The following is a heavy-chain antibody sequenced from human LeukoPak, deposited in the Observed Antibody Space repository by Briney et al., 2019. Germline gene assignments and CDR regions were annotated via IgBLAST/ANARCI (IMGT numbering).Heavy chain of an antibody. CDR2: INHSGST. CDR3: ARAGSGWYEDY. D-gene: IGHD6-19*01. V-gene: IGHV4-34*01. Sequence: SETLSLTCAVCGGSFSGYYWSWIRQPPGKGLEWIGEINHSGSTNYNPSLKSRVTISVDTSKNQFSLKLSSVTAADTAVYYCARAGSGWYEDYWGQGTLVTVSS. CDR1: GGSFSGYY. J-gene: IGHJ4*02.